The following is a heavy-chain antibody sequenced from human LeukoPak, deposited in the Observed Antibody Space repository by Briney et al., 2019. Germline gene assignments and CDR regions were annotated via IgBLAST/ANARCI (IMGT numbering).Heavy chain of an antibody. Sequence: PSETLSLTCTVSGGSISSYYWSWIRQPPGKGLEWIGYIYYSGSTNYNPSLKSRVTISVDTSKNQFSLKLSSVTAADTAVYYCAREWDIVVVPAADYYYYYGMDVWGQGTTVTVSS. CDR2: IYYSGST. CDR1: GGSISSYY. J-gene: IGHJ6*02. V-gene: IGHV4-59*12. CDR3: AREWDIVVVPAADYYYYYGMDV. D-gene: IGHD2-2*01.